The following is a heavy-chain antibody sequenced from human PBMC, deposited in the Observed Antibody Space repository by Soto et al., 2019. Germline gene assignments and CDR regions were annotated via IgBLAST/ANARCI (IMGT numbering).Heavy chain of an antibody. J-gene: IGHJ4*02. V-gene: IGHV4-31*02. CDR3: PRVLRLDN. CDR1: GTSVSRDGYY. Sequence: QVQLQESGPGLVKPSQTLSLTCTVSGTSVSRDGYYWSWIRQRPGKGLEWIGYIYNSGSTYYNPSLKSRVTISVDTSKNQFSLTMDIVTAADTAVYYCPRVLRLDNWGQGTLVTVSS. CDR2: IYNSGST.